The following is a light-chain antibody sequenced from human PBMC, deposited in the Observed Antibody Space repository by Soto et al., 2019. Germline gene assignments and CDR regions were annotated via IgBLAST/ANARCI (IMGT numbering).Light chain of an antibody. CDR1: QSISSY. J-gene: IGKJ5*01. V-gene: IGKV1-39*01. Sequence: DIQMTQSQYSLSASVGDRVTITCRASQSISSYLNWYQQKPGKAPKLLIYAASSLQSGVPSRFSGSGSGTDFTLTISSLQPEDFATYFCQHSYSNFPITFGQGTRLEIK. CDR2: AAS. CDR3: QHSYSNFPIT.